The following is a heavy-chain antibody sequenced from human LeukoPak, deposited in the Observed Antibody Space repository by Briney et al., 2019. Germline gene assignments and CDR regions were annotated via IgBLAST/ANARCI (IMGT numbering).Heavy chain of an antibody. J-gene: IGHJ4*02. CDR3: ARAPRGYCSGGSCFDS. Sequence: ASVKVPCKTSGYTFTGYYLHWVRQAPGQGLEWMGWIDPNSGGTNSAQNFQGRVTMTRDTSISTAYMEVSRLRSDDTAVYHCARAPRGYCSGGSCFDSWGQGTLLTVSS. V-gene: IGHV1-2*02. D-gene: IGHD2-15*01. CDR2: IDPNSGGT. CDR1: GYTFTGYY.